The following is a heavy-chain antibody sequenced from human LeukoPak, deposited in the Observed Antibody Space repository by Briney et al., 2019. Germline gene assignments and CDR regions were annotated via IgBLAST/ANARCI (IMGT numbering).Heavy chain of an antibody. J-gene: IGHJ4*02. V-gene: IGHV4-59*01. CDR1: GGSISSYY. D-gene: IGHD1-26*01. CDR2: IYYSGST. CDR3: ARVAVGATANFDY. Sequence: SETLSLTCTVSGGSISSYYWSWIRQPPGKGLEWIGYIYYSGSTNYNPSLKSRVTISVDTSKNQFSLKLSSVTAADTAVYYCARVAVGATANFDYWGQGTLVTVSS.